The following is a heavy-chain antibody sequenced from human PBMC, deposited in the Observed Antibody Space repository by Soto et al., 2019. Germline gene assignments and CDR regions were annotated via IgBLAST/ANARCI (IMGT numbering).Heavy chain of an antibody. CDR2: IDYSGST. CDR1: GDSISSGGYY. D-gene: IGHD6-13*01. J-gene: IGHJ4*02. Sequence: VQLQESGPGLVKPSQTLSLTCSVSGDSISSGGYYWSWIRQYPGKGLEWVGYIDYSGSTYYNSSLKSRLTISADMSKNQFSLKLRSVTAADTAVYYCVRVTPAAGTPYWGQGTLVTVSS. CDR3: VRVTPAAGTPY. V-gene: IGHV4-31*03.